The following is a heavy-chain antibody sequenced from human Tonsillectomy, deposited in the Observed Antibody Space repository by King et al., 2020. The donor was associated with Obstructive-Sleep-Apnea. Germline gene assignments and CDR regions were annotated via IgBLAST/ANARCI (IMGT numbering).Heavy chain of an antibody. CDR2: IYYSGST. D-gene: IGHD1-26*01. J-gene: IGHJ6*02. CDR3: ARNTEHYYYYGMDV. V-gene: IGHV4-59*08. CDR1: GDSISSYY. Sequence: VQLQESGPGLVKPSETLSLTCTVSGDSISSYYWSWIRQPPGKGLEWIGYIYYSGSTKYNLALKSRVTISVDTSQNQFSLKLSSVTAADTAVYSCARNTEHYYYYGMDVWGQGTTVTVSS.